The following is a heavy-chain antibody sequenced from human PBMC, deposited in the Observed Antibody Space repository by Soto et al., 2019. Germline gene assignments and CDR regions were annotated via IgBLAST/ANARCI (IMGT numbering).Heavy chain of an antibody. D-gene: IGHD6-6*01. CDR1: GGSFSGYY. CDR3: ARRLTQLVPIDY. Sequence: QVQLQQWGAGLLKPSETLSLTCAVYGGSFSGYYWSWIRQPPGKGLEWIGEINHSGSTNYNPSLKSRVTISVDTSKTQFSLKLSSVTAADTAVYYCARRLTQLVPIDYCGQGTLVTVSS. V-gene: IGHV4-34*01. CDR2: INHSGST. J-gene: IGHJ4*02.